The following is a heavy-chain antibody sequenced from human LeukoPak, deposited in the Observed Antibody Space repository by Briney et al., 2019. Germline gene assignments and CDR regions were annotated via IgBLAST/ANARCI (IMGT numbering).Heavy chain of an antibody. CDR2: INSDGSST. V-gene: IGHV3-74*01. Sequence: GGSLRLSCAASGFTFSSYWMHWVRQAPGKGLVWVSRINSDGSSTSYADSVKGRFTISRDNAKNTLYLQTNSLRAEDTAVYYCARQAAAGGAGWSYYYYYYMDVWGKGTTVTVSS. CDR3: ARQAAAGGAGWSYYYYYYMDV. D-gene: IGHD6-13*01. CDR1: GFTFSSYW. J-gene: IGHJ6*03.